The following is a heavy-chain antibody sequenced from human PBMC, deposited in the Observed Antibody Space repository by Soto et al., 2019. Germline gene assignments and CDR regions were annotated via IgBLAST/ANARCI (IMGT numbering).Heavy chain of an antibody. CDR2: ISSSSSYI. J-gene: IGHJ4*02. Sequence: EVQLVESGGGLVKPGGSLRLSCEASGFTFSSYSMNWVRQAPGKGLEWVSSISSSSSYIYYADSVKGRFTISRDNAKNSLYLQMNSLRAEDTAVYYCARPELTGDSYYFDYWGQGTLVTVSS. D-gene: IGHD7-27*01. CDR1: GFTFSSYS. CDR3: ARPELTGDSYYFDY. V-gene: IGHV3-21*01.